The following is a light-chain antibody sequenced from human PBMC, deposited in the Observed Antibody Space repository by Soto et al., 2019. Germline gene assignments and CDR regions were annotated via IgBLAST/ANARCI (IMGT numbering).Light chain of an antibody. J-gene: IGKJ1*01. CDR1: RDIGSG. CDR3: LQDYGDSWT. Sequence: QMTQSPSSLSASVGDKIIITCRASRDIGSGVSWYQQKPGQAPKLLIYEASNLYTGVPSRFSGSRSGTEFTLTISSLQPEDFASYYCLQDYGDSWTFGQGTKVEIE. CDR2: EAS. V-gene: IGKV1-6*01.